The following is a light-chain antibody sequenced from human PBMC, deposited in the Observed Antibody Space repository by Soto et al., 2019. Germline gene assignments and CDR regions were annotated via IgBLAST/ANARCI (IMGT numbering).Light chain of an antibody. CDR2: DVS. CDR3: TSYTSNSTLQVA. CDR1: SSDVGNYNY. J-gene: IGLJ2*01. V-gene: IGLV2-14*01. Sequence: QSVLTQPASVSGSPGQSITISCTGTSSDVGNYNYVSWYQQHPGKAPKLMIYDVSNRPSGISNRFSGSKSGNTASLTISGLQAEDEADYYCTSYTSNSTLQVAFGGGTKRTVL.